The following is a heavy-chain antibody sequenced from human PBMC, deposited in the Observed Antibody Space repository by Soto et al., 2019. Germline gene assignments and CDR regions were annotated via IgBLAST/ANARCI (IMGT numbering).Heavy chain of an antibody. D-gene: IGHD1-26*01. CDR1: VESITTYY. J-gene: IGHJ6*02. Sequence: PSETLSLTCTVYVESITTYYWSWIRQPAGKGLEWIGRIDASGNTNYNPSLNSRVTMSIDTSKNQFSLQLSSVTAADTAMYYCAAYGKDAFETNDIDVWGQGISVTVYS. CDR3: AAYGKDAFETNDIDV. V-gene: IGHV4-4*07. CDR2: IDASGNT.